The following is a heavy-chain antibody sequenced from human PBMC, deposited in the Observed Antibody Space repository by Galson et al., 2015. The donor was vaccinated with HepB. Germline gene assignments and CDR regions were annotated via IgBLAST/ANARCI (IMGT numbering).Heavy chain of an antibody. CDR1: GFTFSSYS. D-gene: IGHD5-18*01. CDR3: ARAVVEYSYGLPPEGFDY. J-gene: IGHJ4*02. V-gene: IGHV3-21*01. CDR2: ISSSSSYI. Sequence: SLRLSCAASGFTFSSYSMNWVRQAPGKGLEWVSSISSSSSYIYYADSVKGRFTISRDNAKNSLYLQMNSLRAEDTAVYYCARAVVEYSYGLPPEGFDYWGQGTLVTVSS.